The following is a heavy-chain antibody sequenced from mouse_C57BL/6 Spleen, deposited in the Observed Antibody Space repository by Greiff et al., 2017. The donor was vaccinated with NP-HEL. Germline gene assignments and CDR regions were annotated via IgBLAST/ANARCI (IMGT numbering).Heavy chain of an antibody. V-gene: IGHV1-69*01. Sequence: QVQLQQPGAELVMPGASVKLSCKASGYTFTSYWMHWVKQRPGQGLEWIGEIDPSDSYTNYNQKFKGKSTLTVDKSSSTAYMQLSSLTSEDSAVYYCARWNGKDAMDYWGQGTSVTVSS. D-gene: IGHD2-1*01. CDR1: GYTFTSYW. J-gene: IGHJ4*01. CDR2: IDPSDSYT. CDR3: ARWNGKDAMDY.